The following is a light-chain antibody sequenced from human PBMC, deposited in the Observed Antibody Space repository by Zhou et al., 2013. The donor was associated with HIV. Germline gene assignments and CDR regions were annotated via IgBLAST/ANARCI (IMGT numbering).Light chain of an antibody. CDR1: QGISNS. CDR2: AAS. J-gene: IGKJ1*01. Sequence: DIQMTQSPSSLSASVGDRVTVTCRASQGISNSLAWYQQKPGKTPKLLLYAASKLESGVPSRFSGSGSGTDYTLTISSLQPEDFATYYCQQYYSSRWTFGQGTKVEIK. CDR3: QQYYSSRWT. V-gene: IGKV1-NL1*01.